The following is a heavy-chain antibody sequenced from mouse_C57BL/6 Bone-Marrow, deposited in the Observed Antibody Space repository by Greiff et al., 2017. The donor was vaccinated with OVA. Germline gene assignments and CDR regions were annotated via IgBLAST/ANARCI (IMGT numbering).Heavy chain of an antibody. J-gene: IGHJ2*01. CDR3: ASLSFITTVVPHYFDY. CDR2: IYPGDGDT. V-gene: IGHV1-82*01. Sequence: VHLVESGPELVKPGASVKISCKASGYAFSSSWMNWVKQRPGKGLEWIGRIYPGDGDTNYNGKFKGKATLTADKSSSTAYMQLSSLTSEDSAVYFCASLSFITTVVPHYFDYWGQGTTLTVSS. D-gene: IGHD1-1*01. CDR1: GYAFSSSW.